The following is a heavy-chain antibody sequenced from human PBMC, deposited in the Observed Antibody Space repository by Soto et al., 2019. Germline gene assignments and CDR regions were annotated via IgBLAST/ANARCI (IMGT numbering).Heavy chain of an antibody. D-gene: IGHD1-26*01. V-gene: IGHV3-7*01. CDR3: ARLYSGRYYYMDF. J-gene: IGHJ6*03. CDR2: IKQDGSEK. Sequence: GGSLRLSCAASGFTFSSYWMSWVRQAPGKGLEWVANIKQDGSEKYYVDSVKGRFTISRDNAKNSLYLQMNSLRAEDTAVYYCARLYSGRYYYMDFWGKGTTVTVSS. CDR1: GFTFSSYW.